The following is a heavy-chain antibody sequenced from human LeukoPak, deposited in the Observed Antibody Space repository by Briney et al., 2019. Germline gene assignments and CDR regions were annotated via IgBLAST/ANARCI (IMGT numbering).Heavy chain of an antibody. CDR1: GFMFSTYD. Sequence: PGGSLRLSCAASGFMFSTYDMSWVRQAPGKGLERVSTIIGSSIYYADSVKGRFTISRDNSKNTLYLQMNNLRAEDTALYYCAKCISIFGGYYHYYYMDAWGKGTTVTVSS. CDR3: AKCISIFGGYYHYYYMDA. V-gene: IGHV3-23*01. CDR2: IIGSSI. D-gene: IGHD3-3*01. J-gene: IGHJ6*03.